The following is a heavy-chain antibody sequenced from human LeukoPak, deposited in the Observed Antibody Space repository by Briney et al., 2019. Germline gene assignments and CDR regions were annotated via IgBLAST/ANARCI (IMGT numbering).Heavy chain of an antibody. V-gene: IGHV4-59*08. CDR2: IYYSGST. CDR1: GGSISSYY. D-gene: IGHD2-2*01. Sequence: SETLSLTCTVSGGSISSYYWSWIRQPPGKGLEWIGYIYYSGSTYYNPSLKSRVTISVDTSKNQFSLKLSSVTAADTAVYYCARVVVPAVLGSNWFDPWGQGTLVTVSS. J-gene: IGHJ5*02. CDR3: ARVVVPAVLGSNWFDP.